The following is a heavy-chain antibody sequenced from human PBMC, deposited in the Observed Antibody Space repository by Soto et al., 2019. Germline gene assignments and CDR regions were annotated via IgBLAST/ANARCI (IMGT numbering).Heavy chain of an antibody. CDR2: INAYNGNK. D-gene: IGHD3-22*01. CDR3: ARATRGPSSGYYQLDY. V-gene: IGHV1-18*01. Sequence: ASVKVSCKASGYSFTSYGISWVRQAPGQGLEWMGWINAYNGNKKYAQKLQGRVTMTTDTSTSTAYMELRSLRSDDTAVYYCARATRGPSSGYYQLDYWGQGTLVTVSS. CDR1: GYSFTSYG. J-gene: IGHJ4*02.